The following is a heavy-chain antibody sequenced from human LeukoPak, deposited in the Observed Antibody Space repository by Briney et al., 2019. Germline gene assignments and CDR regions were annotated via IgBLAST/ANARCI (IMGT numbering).Heavy chain of an antibody. V-gene: IGHV3-53*01. CDR2: ISGSAHKI. CDR1: GFTVSSNY. J-gene: IGHJ4*02. Sequence: GGSLRLSCAASGFTVSSNYMSWVCQAPEKGLDWVSVISGSAHKIRYADSVKGRFTISRDNSENIVYLQMNNLRVEDTAVYYCAGRPTGYSSGYIHWGQGTLVTVSS. CDR3: AGRPTGYSSGYIH. D-gene: IGHD5-18*01.